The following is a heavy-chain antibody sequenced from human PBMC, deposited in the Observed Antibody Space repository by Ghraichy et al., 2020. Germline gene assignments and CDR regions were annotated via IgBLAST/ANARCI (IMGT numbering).Heavy chain of an antibody. D-gene: IGHD3-22*01. V-gene: IGHV4-31*03. CDR1: DGSIYSANYY. CDR2: IYYSGST. J-gene: IGHJ4*02. CDR3: ARGRRSQTMILVVGKFDY. Sequence: TLSLTCTVSDGSIYSANYYWTWIRQHPGKGLEWIGYIYYSGSTYYNPSLKSRVTISVDTSKNQFSLKLSSVTAADTAVYYCARGRRSQTMILVVGKFDYWGQGTLVTVSS.